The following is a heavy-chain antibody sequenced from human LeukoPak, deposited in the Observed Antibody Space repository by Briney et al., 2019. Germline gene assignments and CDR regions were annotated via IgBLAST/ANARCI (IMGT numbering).Heavy chain of an antibody. CDR1: GGSISSYY. CDR3: ARDRWLQRNTNFDY. D-gene: IGHD5-24*01. V-gene: IGHV4-59*12. CDR2: IHYSATT. J-gene: IGHJ4*02. Sequence: PSETLSLTCTVSGGSISSYYCNWIRQPPGKGLEWIGYIHYSATTNYNPSLKSRVTMSLDTSKNQFSLKLGSVTAADTAVYYCARDRWLQRNTNFDYWGQGTLVTVSS.